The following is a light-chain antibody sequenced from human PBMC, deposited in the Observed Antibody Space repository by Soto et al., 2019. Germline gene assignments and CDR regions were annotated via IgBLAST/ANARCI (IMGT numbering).Light chain of an antibody. CDR2: AAS. CDR3: QKYNSAPRA. CDR1: QGISNY. J-gene: IGKJ1*01. V-gene: IGKV1-27*01. Sequence: DIQMTQSPSSLSASVGDRVTITCRASQGISNYLAWYQQKPGKVPRLLIYAASTLYSGVPSRFSGRGSGTDFTLTISSLAPEDFATYYCQKYNSAPRAFGQGTKVEIK.